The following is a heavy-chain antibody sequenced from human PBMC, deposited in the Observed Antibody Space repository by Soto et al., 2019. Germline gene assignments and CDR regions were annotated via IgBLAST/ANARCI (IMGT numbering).Heavy chain of an antibody. J-gene: IGHJ4*02. Sequence: QVKLVQSGAEVKKPGASVKVSCKASGYTFTSYGITWVRQAPGQGPEWRRWFNTYKGNTNYAKKFRGRVTMTTYTATSTAYMELRSLRPDDAAVYYCARERGNFGYGDYWGQGTLVTVSS. D-gene: IGHD5-18*01. CDR3: ARERGNFGYGDY. CDR1: GYTFTSYG. CDR2: FNTYKGNT. V-gene: IGHV1-18*01.